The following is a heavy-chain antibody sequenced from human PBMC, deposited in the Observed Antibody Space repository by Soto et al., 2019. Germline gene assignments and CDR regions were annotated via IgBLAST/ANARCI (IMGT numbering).Heavy chain of an antibody. CDR2: IIPILGIA. CDR3: ARGTPLRYCSSTSCYWGGMFPYYGMDV. V-gene: IGHV1-69*02. Sequence: QVQLVQSGAEVKKPGSSVKVSCKASGGTFSSYTISWVRQAPGQGLEWMGRIIPILGIANYAQKFQGRVTITADKPTSTAYMELSSLRSESSDLIYSARGTPLRYCSSTSCYWGGMFPYYGMDVWGQGTTVTVSS. J-gene: IGHJ6*02. CDR1: GGTFSSYT. D-gene: IGHD2-2*01.